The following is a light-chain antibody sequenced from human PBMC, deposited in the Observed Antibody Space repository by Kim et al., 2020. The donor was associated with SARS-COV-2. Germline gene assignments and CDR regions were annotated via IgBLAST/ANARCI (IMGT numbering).Light chain of an antibody. V-gene: IGLV2-14*03. CDR2: DVS. CDR3: SSYISISTLV. Sequence: QSVLTQPASVSGSPVNSITISCNGTSSDVGGYKYVSWYKQHTGKAPKLMIYDVSNRPSGVSNRFSGSNSGNTASLTISGLQAEDVADYYCSSYISISTLVFVGGTQLTVL. J-gene: IGLJ2*01. CDR1: SSDVGGYKY.